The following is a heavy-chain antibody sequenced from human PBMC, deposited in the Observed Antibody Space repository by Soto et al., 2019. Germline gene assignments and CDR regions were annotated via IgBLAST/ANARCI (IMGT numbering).Heavy chain of an antibody. CDR3: ARWIQLWPIYDYFDY. D-gene: IGHD5-18*01. CDR2: ISAYNGNT. Sequence: QVQLVQSGAEVKKPGDSVKVSCKASGYTFTSYGISWVRQAPGQGLEWMGWISAYNGNTNYAQKLQGRVTMTTDTSTSTAYMELRSLRSDDTAVYYCARWIQLWPIYDYFDYWGQGTLVTVSS. J-gene: IGHJ4*02. CDR1: GYTFTSYG. V-gene: IGHV1-18*01.